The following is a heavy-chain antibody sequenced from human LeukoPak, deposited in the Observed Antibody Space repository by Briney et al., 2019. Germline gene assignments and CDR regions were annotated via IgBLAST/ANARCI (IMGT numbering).Heavy chain of an antibody. CDR2: ISSSSSYI. Sequence: GGSLRLSCAASGFTFSSYSMNWVRQAPGKGLEWVSSISSSSSYIYYADSVKGRFTISRDNAKNSLYLQMNSLRAEDTAVYYCAREQSSGWYGPWDYWGQGTLVTVSS. CDR1: GFTFSSYS. V-gene: IGHV3-21*01. CDR3: AREQSSGWYGPWDY. J-gene: IGHJ4*02. D-gene: IGHD6-19*01.